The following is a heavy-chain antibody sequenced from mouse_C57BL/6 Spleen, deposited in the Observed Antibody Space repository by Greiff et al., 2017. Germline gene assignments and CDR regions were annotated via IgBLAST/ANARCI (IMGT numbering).Heavy chain of an antibody. CDR3: ARPVTGKYAMDY. D-gene: IGHD4-1*01. CDR2: ISSGSSTI. Sequence: DVMLVESGGGLVKPGGSLKLSCAASGFTFSDYGMHWVRQAPEKGLEWVAYISSGSSTIYYADTVKGRFTIARDNAKNTLFLQMTSLRSEDTAMYYCARPVTGKYAMDYWGQGTSVTVSS. V-gene: IGHV5-17*01. CDR1: GFTFSDYG. J-gene: IGHJ4*01.